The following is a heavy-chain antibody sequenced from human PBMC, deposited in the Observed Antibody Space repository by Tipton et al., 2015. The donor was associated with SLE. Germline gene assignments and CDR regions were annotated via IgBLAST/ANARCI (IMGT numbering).Heavy chain of an antibody. Sequence: QLVQSGGGLVLPGGSLRLSCAASGFTFTSYVINWVRQAPGKGLEWVSVIYSGEATYYAVPVKGRFTMSRDNYKNTVYLQMNSLRVEDTAIYYCAKGVTVASLHGMDVWGQGTTVTVSS. J-gene: IGHJ6*02. D-gene: IGHD2-21*02. CDR3: AKGVTVASLHGMDV. CDR2: IYSGEAT. CDR1: GFTFTSYV. V-gene: IGHV3-23*03.